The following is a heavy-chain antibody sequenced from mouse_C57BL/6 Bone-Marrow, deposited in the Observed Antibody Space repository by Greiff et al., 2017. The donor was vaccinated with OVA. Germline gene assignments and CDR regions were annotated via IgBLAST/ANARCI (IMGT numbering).Heavy chain of an antibody. Sequence: QVQLKQPGAELVRPGTSVKLSCKASGYTFTSYWMHWVKQRPGQGLEWIGVIDPSDSYTNYNQKFKGKATLTVDTSSSTAYMQLSSLTSEDSAVYYCARSGYYGYWGQGTTLTVSS. D-gene: IGHD1-1*01. CDR2: IDPSDSYT. CDR3: ARSGYYGY. J-gene: IGHJ2*01. CDR1: GYTFTSYW. V-gene: IGHV1-59*01.